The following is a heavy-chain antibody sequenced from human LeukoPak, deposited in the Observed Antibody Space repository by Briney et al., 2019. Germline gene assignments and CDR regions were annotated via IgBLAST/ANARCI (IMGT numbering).Heavy chain of an antibody. CDR3: ATGLWFGKYVDV. D-gene: IGHD3-10*01. V-gene: IGHV1-24*01. J-gene: IGHJ6*04. CDR1: GYTVTELS. CDR2: FHPEDGET. Sequence: ASVKVSCKVSGYTVTELSMHWVRQSPGKGLEWMGGFHPEDGETIYAQRFQGRVTMTEDTSTDTAYMELSSLRSEDTAVYYCATGLWFGKYVDVWGKGTTVTISS.